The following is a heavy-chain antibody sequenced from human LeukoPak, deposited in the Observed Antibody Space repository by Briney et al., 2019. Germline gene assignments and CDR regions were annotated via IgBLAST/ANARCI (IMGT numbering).Heavy chain of an antibody. V-gene: IGHV3-30*02. CDR3: AKDGDDCIDY. Sequence: GGSLRLSCAASGFTFSTYGMHWVRQAPGKGLEWVAFIRYDGNMKYYADSVKGRFTISRDNSKNMLYLQMNSLRSEDTALYYCAKDGDDCIDYWGPGTLVTVSS. J-gene: IGHJ4*02. D-gene: IGHD2-21*01. CDR2: IRYDGNMK. CDR1: GFTFSTYG.